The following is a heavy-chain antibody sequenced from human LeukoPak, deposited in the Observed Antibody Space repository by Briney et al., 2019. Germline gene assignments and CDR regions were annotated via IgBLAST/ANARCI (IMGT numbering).Heavy chain of an antibody. CDR1: GFTFSSYW. V-gene: IGHV3-7*01. D-gene: IGHD6-19*01. Sequence: GGSLRLSCVASGFTFSSYWMTWVRQAPGKGLEWLADIKEDGSIQYYLDSVRGRFTISRDNAKTSVYLQLNSLRADDTAVYYCARDVWTGVAVSDYWGQGTLVTVSS. J-gene: IGHJ4*02. CDR3: ARDVWTGVAVSDY. CDR2: IKEDGSIQ.